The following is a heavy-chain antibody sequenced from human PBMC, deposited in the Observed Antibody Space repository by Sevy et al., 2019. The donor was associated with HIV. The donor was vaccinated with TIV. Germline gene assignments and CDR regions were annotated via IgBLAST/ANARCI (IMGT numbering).Heavy chain of an antibody. D-gene: IGHD3-16*02. J-gene: IGHJ4*02. Sequence: GGSLRLSCAASGFTFSSYGMHWVRQAPGKGLEWVAFIRYDGSNKYYADSVKGRFTISRDNSKNTLYLQMNSLRAEDTAVYYCAKGYNDYIWGSYRDYFDYWGLGTLVTVSS. V-gene: IGHV3-30*02. CDR2: IRYDGSNK. CDR3: AKGYNDYIWGSYRDYFDY. CDR1: GFTFSSYG.